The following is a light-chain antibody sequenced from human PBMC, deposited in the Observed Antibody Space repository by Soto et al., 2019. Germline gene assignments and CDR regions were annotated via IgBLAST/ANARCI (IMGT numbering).Light chain of an antibody. V-gene: IGKV1-5*01. CDR1: QSISSW. CDR3: QQYNNYSSP. Sequence: DIQMTQSPSTLSASVGDRVTITCRASQSISSWLAWYQQKPGKAPKLLIYDASSLESGVPSRFSGSGSGTEFAIMMSGLQFDFFANGYCQQYNNYSSPLGEGPKLE. CDR2: DAS. J-gene: IGKJ4*01.